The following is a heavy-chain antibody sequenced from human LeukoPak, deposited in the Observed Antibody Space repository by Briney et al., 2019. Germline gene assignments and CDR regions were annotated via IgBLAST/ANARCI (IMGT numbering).Heavy chain of an antibody. CDR1: GYTFTSYG. CDR2: ISAYNGNT. CDR3: ARDGTTVVTRDAFDI. V-gene: IGHV1-18*01. Sequence: ASVTVSCKASGYTFTSYGISWVRQAPGQGLEGMGWISAYNGNTNYAQKPQGRVTMTTDTSTSTAYMELRSLRSDDTAVYYCARDGTTVVTRDAFDIWGQGTMVTVSS. D-gene: IGHD4-23*01. J-gene: IGHJ3*02.